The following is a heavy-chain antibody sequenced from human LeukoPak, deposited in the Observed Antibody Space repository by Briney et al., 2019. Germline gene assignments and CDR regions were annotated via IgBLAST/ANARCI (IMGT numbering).Heavy chain of an antibody. CDR3: ARGTTVVGPAPFDH. J-gene: IGHJ4*02. CDR1: GFSFSIYA. D-gene: IGHD4-23*01. V-gene: IGHV3-23*01. CDR2: ISPGGDTI. Sequence: GASLRLSCAASGFSFSIYAMSWVRQAPGKGLEWVSAISPGGDTIYYSDSVKGRFTISRDNSKNTLYLQMNSLRAEDTAVYYCARGTTVVGPAPFDHWGQGTLVTVSS.